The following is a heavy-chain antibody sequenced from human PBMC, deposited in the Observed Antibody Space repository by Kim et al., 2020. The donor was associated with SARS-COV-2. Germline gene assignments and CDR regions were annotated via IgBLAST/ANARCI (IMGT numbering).Heavy chain of an antibody. CDR2: IKSDGTGT. CDR1: GISLSRSW. V-gene: IGHV3-74*01. J-gene: IGHJ4*02. CDR3: ATDGAFSFHY. D-gene: IGHD3-16*01. Sequence: GGSLRLSCTASGISLSRSWMHWVRQAPGKGLVWVSHIKSDGTGTTYADSVNGRFTISRDNAKNTVYLQMNSLRVEDTAVYYCATDGAFSFHYWGQGIWVTVSS.